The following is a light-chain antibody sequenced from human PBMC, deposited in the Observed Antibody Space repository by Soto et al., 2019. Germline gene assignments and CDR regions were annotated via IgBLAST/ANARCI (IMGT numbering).Light chain of an antibody. Sequence: EIVLTQSPATLSLSPGERATPSCKASQSISSYLGWYQQKPGQAPRLLFYDASNRATGIPARFSGSGSGTDFTLTISSLEPEDFAVYYCQQRSNWPLTFGGGTKVEIK. J-gene: IGKJ4*01. CDR1: QSISSY. CDR3: QQRSNWPLT. V-gene: IGKV3-11*01. CDR2: DAS.